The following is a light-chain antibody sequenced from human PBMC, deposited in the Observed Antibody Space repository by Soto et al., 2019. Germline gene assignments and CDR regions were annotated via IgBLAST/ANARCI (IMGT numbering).Light chain of an antibody. Sequence: EIVMTQSPAKPYVSRXARATLSCRASQSVSSNLAWYQQKPGQAPRLLIYGASTRATGIPARFSGSGSGTEFTLTISSLQSEDFAVYYCQQYNNWPQTFGQGTKVDI. CDR2: GAS. J-gene: IGKJ1*01. CDR3: QQYNNWPQT. V-gene: IGKV3-15*01. CDR1: QSVSSN.